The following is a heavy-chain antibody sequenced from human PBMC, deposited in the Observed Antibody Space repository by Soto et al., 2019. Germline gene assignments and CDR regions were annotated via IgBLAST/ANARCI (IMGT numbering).Heavy chain of an antibody. J-gene: IGHJ4*02. CDR2: IYWDDDE. D-gene: IGHD3-10*01. Sequence: QITLKESGPTLVKPTQTLTLTCSFSGFSLTTAGVGVGWVRQPPGEALEWLALIYWDDDERYSPSLKTRLTITKDPPKNQVVLIMTNMAPVDTATYYCAHSRNLITEDAQVGDFDYWGQGTLVTVSS. V-gene: IGHV2-5*02. CDR1: GFSLTTAGVG. CDR3: AHSRNLITEDAQVGDFDY.